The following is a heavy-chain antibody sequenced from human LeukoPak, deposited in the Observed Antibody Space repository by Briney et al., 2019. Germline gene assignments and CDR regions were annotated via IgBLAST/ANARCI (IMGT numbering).Heavy chain of an antibody. CDR3: ARGGRSFRRGGGYAFDI. J-gene: IGHJ3*02. Sequence: ASVKVSCKASGYTFTSYGISWVRQAPGQGLEWMGWISAYNGNTNYAQKLQGRVTMTTDTSTSTAYMELRSLRSDDTAVYYCARGGRSFRRGGGYAFDIWGQGTMVTVSS. D-gene: IGHD3-16*01. CDR2: ISAYNGNT. V-gene: IGHV1-18*01. CDR1: GYTFTSYG.